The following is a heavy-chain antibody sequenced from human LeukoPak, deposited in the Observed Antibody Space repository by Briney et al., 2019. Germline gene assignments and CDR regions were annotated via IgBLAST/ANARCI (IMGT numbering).Heavy chain of an antibody. Sequence: GGSLRLSCAASGFAFSSSWMHWVRQAPGKGLVWVSRINSDGSSTTYADSVKGRFTISRDNAKNTLYLQMNSLRAEDTAVYYCARVQYYGSGSYYNWFDPWGQGTLVTVSS. CDR3: ARVQYYGSGSYYNWFDP. J-gene: IGHJ5*02. V-gene: IGHV3-74*01. D-gene: IGHD3-10*01. CDR1: GFAFSSSW. CDR2: INSDGSST.